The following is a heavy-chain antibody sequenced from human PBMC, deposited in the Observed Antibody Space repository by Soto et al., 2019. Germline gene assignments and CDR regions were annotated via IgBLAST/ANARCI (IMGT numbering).Heavy chain of an antibody. CDR3: LRDGRRVQWELSD. D-gene: IGHD1-26*01. CDR2: IYHTGPT. CDR1: GDSISSSKW. V-gene: IGHV4-4*02. J-gene: IGHJ4*02. Sequence: PSETLSLTCAVSGDSISSSKWWNWVRQPPGKGLEWIGEIYHTGPTNYNPSVKSRATLSVAQSKTHFSLSLTSVTAAAPAVYYCLRDGRRVQWELSDWGPGTLVTVS.